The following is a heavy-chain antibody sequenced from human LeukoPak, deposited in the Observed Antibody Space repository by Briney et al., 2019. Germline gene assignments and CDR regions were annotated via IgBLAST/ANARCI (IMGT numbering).Heavy chain of an antibody. CDR1: GGSISSYY. CDR2: IYYSGST. CDR3: AXXXXYYDSSGLIDY. J-gene: IGHJ4*02. D-gene: IGHD3-22*01. V-gene: IGHV4-59*08. Sequence: SETLSLTCTVSGGSISSYYWSWIRQPPGKGLEWIGYIYYSGSTNYNPSLKSRVTISVDTSKNQFSLKLSSVTAADTAVYYCAXXXXYYDSSGLIDYWGQGTLVTVSS.